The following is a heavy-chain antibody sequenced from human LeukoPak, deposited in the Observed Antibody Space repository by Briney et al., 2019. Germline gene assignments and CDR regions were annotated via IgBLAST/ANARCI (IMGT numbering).Heavy chain of an antibody. CDR2: INPNSGGT. CDR3: ARGGVRITMVRGVIITPLGYFDY. Sequence: ASVKVSCKASGYTFTGYYMHWVRQAPGQGLEWMGWINPNSGGTNYAQKFQGRVTMTRDTSISTAYMEPSRLRSDDTAVYYCARGGVRITMVRGVIITPLGYFDYWGQGTLVTVSS. D-gene: IGHD3-10*01. CDR1: GYTFTGYY. V-gene: IGHV1-2*02. J-gene: IGHJ4*02.